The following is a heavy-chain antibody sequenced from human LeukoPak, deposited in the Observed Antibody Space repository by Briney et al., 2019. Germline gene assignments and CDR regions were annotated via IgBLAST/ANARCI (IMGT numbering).Heavy chain of an antibody. Sequence: PGGSLRLSCAASGFTFSSYAMSWVRQAPGKGLEWVSTISGSGDSTYYADSVKGRFTISRDNSNNTLYLQTNSLRAEDTAVYYCAKGSGSAGSGTYSLDYWGQGTLVTVSS. CDR1: GFTFSSYA. V-gene: IGHV3-23*01. CDR3: AKGSGSAGSGTYSLDY. CDR2: ISGSGDST. D-gene: IGHD3-10*01. J-gene: IGHJ4*02.